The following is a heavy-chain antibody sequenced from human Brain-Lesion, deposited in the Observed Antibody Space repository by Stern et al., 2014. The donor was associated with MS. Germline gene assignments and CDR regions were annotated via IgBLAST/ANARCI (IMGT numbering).Heavy chain of an antibody. CDR1: GFTFSYHA. D-gene: IGHD4-17*01. CDR3: ARGGAVTTSDYYLDY. Sequence: QVQLVQSGGGVVQPGRSLRLSCAASGFTFSYHAMHWVRQAPGKGLEWVALLSYDGSDKNDADSVKGLFTISRDNSRNTLYLQMNSLRVDDTAVYYCARGGAVTTSDYYLDYWGQGILVTVSS. V-gene: IGHV3-30*01. J-gene: IGHJ4*02. CDR2: LSYDGSDK.